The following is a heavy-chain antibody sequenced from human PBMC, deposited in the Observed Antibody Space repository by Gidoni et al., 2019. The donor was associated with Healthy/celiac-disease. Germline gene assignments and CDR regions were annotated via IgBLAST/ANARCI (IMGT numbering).Heavy chain of an antibody. D-gene: IGHD4-17*01. Sequence: GLEWIGEINHSGSTNYNPSLKSRVTISVDTSKNQFSLKLSSVTAADTAVYYCARDFQIDYGDYGDGDYWGQGTLVTVSS. CDR3: ARDFQIDYGDYGDGDY. CDR2: INHSGST. V-gene: IGHV4-34*01. J-gene: IGHJ4*02.